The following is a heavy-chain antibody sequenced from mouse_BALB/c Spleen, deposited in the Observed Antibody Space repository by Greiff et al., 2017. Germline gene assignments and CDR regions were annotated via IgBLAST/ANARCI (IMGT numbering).Heavy chain of an antibody. CDR2: ISSGSSTI. V-gene: IGHV5-17*02. Sequence: EVKLMESGGGLVQPGGSRKLSCAASGFTFSSFGMHWVRQAPEKGLEWVAYISSGSSTIYYADTVKGRFTISRDNPKNTLFLQMTSLRSEDTAMYYCARFGGYHYYAMDYWGQGTSVTVSS. CDR3: ARFGGYHYYAMDY. J-gene: IGHJ4*01. D-gene: IGHD2-2*01. CDR1: GFTFSSFG.